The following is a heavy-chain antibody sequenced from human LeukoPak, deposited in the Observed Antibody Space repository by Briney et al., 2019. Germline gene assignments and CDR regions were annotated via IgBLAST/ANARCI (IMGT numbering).Heavy chain of an antibody. J-gene: IGHJ3*02. CDR1: GFTFSSYS. V-gene: IGHV3-48*04. Sequence: GGSLRLSCAASGFTFSSYSMNWVRQAPGKGLEWVSYISSGGSTTYYTDSVKGRFTISRDNAKNSLYLQMNSLRAEDTAVYYCARARTRYSGSYGGAFDIWGQGTMVTVSS. CDR3: ARARTRYSGSYGGAFDI. CDR2: ISSGGSTT. D-gene: IGHD1-26*01.